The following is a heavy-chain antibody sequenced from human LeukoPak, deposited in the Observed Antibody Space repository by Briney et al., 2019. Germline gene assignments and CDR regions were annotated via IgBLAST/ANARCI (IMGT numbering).Heavy chain of an antibody. V-gene: IGHV3-74*01. CDR2: IDSDDGST. CDR3: LVILTEPTSPSPDGLDI. D-gene: IGHD2-15*01. CDR1: GFTFSRDW. J-gene: IGHJ3*02. Sequence: GGSLRLSCAASGFTFSRDWIHWVRQVPGKGLVWVSRIDSDDGSTSYADSVKGRFTISRDNAKKMLYLQMNSLRVEDTAVYYCLVILTEPTSPSPDGLDIWGQGTMVTVSS.